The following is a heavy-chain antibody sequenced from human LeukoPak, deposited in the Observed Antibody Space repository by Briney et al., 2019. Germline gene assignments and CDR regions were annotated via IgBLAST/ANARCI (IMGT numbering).Heavy chain of an antibody. J-gene: IGHJ4*02. V-gene: IGHV3-53*04. CDR2: IYSGGST. CDR1: GFTVSSNY. Sequence: PGGSLRLSCAASGFTVSSNYMSWVRQAPGRGLEWVSVIYSGGSTYYADSVKGRFTIPRHNSKNTLYLQMNSLRAEDTAVYYCARDLQGLLPGYWGQGTLVTVSS. CDR3: ARDLQGLLPGY. D-gene: IGHD2-15*01.